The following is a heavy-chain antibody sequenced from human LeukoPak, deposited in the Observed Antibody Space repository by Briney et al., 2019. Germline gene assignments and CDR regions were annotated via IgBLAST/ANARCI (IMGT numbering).Heavy chain of an antibody. Sequence: SETLSLTCTVSGGSINSFYWSWIRQAPGKGLEWIGYIYYSGSTNYNPSFKSRVTISIDTSKTQFSLKLSSVTAADTAVYYCASANKQQLVQFWGQGTLVTVSS. CDR1: GGSINSFY. CDR3: ASANKQQLVQF. CDR2: IYYSGST. J-gene: IGHJ4*02. D-gene: IGHD6-13*01. V-gene: IGHV4-59*01.